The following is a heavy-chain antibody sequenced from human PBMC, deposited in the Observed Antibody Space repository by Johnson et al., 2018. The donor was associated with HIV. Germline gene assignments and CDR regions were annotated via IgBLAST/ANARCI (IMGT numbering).Heavy chain of an antibody. CDR2: IGTAGDT. Sequence: EKLVESGGGLVQPGGSLRLSCAASGFSFSDYDMHWVRQLTGKSLEWVSAIGTAGDTFYPGSVNGRFTISRENPKNSLYLQMNSLRAGDTAIYYCARGGSSGWSGFLAFDIWGQGTMVTVSS. V-gene: IGHV3-13*01. CDR3: ARGGSSGWSGFLAFDI. J-gene: IGHJ3*02. CDR1: GFSFSDYD. D-gene: IGHD6-19*01.